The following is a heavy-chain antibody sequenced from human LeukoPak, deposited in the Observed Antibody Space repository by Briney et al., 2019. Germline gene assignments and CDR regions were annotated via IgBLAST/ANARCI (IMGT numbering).Heavy chain of an antibody. CDR3: ARDGFFYYYDSSGYSLSYFDY. V-gene: IGHV1-2*04. D-gene: IGHD3-22*01. Sequence: SVKVSCKASGYTFTGYYMHWVRQAPGQGLEWMGWINPNSGGTNYAQKFQGWVTMTRDTSISTAYMELSRLRSDDTAVYYCARDGFFYYYDSSGYSLSYFDYWGQGTLVTVSS. CDR1: GYTFTGYY. J-gene: IGHJ4*02. CDR2: INPNSGGT.